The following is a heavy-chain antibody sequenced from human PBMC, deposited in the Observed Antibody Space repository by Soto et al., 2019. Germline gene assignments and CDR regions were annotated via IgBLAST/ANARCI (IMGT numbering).Heavy chain of an antibody. Sequence: GGSLRLSCAASGFTFSSYARHWVRQAPGKGLEWVAVISYDGSNKYYADSVKGRFTISRDNSKNTLYLQMNSLRAEDTAVYYCASLYDSSSWYDADYWGQGTLVTVSS. D-gene: IGHD6-13*01. CDR2: ISYDGSNK. J-gene: IGHJ4*02. V-gene: IGHV3-30-3*01. CDR1: GFTFSSYA. CDR3: ASLYDSSSWYDADY.